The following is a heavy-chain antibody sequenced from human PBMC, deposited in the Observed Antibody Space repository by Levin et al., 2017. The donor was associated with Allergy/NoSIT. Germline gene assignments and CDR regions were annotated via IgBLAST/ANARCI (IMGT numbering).Heavy chain of an antibody. Sequence: KPSETLSLTCAVYGGSFSGYYWSWIRQPPGKGLEWIGEINHSGSTNYNPSLKSRVTISVDTSKNQFSLKLSSVTAADTAVYYCARDNNWNYDLDYWGQGTLVTVSS. CDR1: GGSFSGYY. CDR3: ARDNNWNYDLDY. J-gene: IGHJ4*02. V-gene: IGHV4-34*01. CDR2: INHSGST. D-gene: IGHD1-7*01.